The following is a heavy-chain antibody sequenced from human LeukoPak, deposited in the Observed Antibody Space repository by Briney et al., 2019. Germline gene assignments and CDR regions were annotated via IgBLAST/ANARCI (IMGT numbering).Heavy chain of an antibody. CDR1: GFTFSSYA. Sequence: GGSLRLSCAASGFTFSSYAMSWVRQAPGKGLEWVSAISGSGGSTYYADSVKGRFTISRDNSKNTLYLQMNSLRAEDTAVYYCAKGITMVRGASFYGMDVWGQGTTVTVPS. D-gene: IGHD3-10*01. V-gene: IGHV3-23*01. J-gene: IGHJ6*02. CDR3: AKGITMVRGASFYGMDV. CDR2: ISGSGGST.